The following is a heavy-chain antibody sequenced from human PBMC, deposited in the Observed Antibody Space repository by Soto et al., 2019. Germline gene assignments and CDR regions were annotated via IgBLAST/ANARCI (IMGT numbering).Heavy chain of an antibody. D-gene: IGHD3-22*01. J-gene: IGHJ4*02. V-gene: IGHV3-13*04. CDR1: GFTFSSYD. CDR3: AKELHDTSGSPMYYFDY. CDR2: IGTAGDT. Sequence: GGSLRLSCAASGFTFSSYDMHWVRQATGKGLEWVSAIGTAGDTYYPDSVRGRFTLSRDNSKNMLYLQMNSLRAEDTAVYYCAKELHDTSGSPMYYFDYWGQGALVTVSS.